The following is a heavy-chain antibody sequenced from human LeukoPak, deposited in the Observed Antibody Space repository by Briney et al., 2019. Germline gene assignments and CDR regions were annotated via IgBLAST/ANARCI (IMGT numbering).Heavy chain of an antibody. CDR1: GGSIYSSTYY. CDR3: ARVEIAAAGTGGIDY. Sequence: NTSETLSLTCTVSGGSIYSSTYYWGWIRQPPGKGLEWIGSIFYSGRTNYNPSLKSRVTISVDTSKNQFSLKLSSVTAADTAVYYCARVEIAAAGTGGIDYWGQGTLVTVSS. J-gene: IGHJ4*02. D-gene: IGHD6-13*01. CDR2: IFYSGRT. V-gene: IGHV4-39*07.